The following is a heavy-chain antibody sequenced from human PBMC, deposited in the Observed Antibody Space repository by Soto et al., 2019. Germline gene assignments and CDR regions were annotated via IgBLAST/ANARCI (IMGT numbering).Heavy chain of an antibody. V-gene: IGHV4-59*03. CDR2: IYYSGST. CDR3: AAGTLGSVWTPLDH. Sequence: QVHLQESGPRLVKPSETLSLTCDVSGGSFGDNYWTWIRHFPGKGLEWIGYIYYSGSTNYNPSLKSRVSISVDASKAQVSLQLTSVTAADTALYYCAAGTLGSVWTPLDHWGQGILVTVSS. J-gene: IGHJ4*02. CDR1: GGSFGDNY. D-gene: IGHD3-16*01.